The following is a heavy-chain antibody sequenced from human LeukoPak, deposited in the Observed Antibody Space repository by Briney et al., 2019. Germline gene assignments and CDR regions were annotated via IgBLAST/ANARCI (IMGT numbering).Heavy chain of an antibody. CDR1: GFTVSSNY. CDR3: ARQGITMVRGGLWGYHYGMDV. J-gene: IGHJ6*02. CDR2: IYSGGST. D-gene: IGHD3-10*01. V-gene: IGHV3-66*04. Sequence: GGSLRLSCAASGFTVSSNYMSWVRQAPGKGLEWVSVIYSGGSTYYADSVKGRFTISRDNSKNTLYLQMNSLRAEDTAVYYCARQGITMVRGGLWGYHYGMDVWGQGTTVTVSS.